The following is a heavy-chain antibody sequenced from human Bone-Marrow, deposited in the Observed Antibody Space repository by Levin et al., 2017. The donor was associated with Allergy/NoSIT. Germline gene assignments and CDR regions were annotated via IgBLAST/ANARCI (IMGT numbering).Heavy chain of an antibody. CDR2: ISSSGSTI. D-gene: IGHD3-22*01. V-gene: IGHV3-11*01. Sequence: GESLKISCAASGFTFSDYYMSWIRQAPGKGLEWVSYISSSGSTIYYADSVKGRFTISRDNAKNSLYLQMNSLRAEDTAVYYCASPRPGYYYDSSGYYKSDYWGQGTLVTVSS. J-gene: IGHJ4*02. CDR1: GFTFSDYY. CDR3: ASPRPGYYYDSSGYYKSDY.